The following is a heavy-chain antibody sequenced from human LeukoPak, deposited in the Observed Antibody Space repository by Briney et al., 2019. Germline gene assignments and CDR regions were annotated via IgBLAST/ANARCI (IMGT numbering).Heavy chain of an antibody. D-gene: IGHD3-22*01. J-gene: IGHJ3*02. CDR3: AKDLPTYDSSGHDAFDI. V-gene: IGHV3-23*01. CDR2: ISGSGGST. CDR1: GFTFSSYA. Sequence: GGSLRLSCAASGFTFSSYAMSWVRQAPGKGLEWVSAISGSGGSTYYADSVKGRFTISRDNSENTLYLQMNSLRAEDTAVYYCAKDLPTYDSSGHDAFDIWGQGTMVTVSS.